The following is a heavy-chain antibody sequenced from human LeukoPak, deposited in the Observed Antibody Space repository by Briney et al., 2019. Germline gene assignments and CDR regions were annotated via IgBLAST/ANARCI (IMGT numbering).Heavy chain of an antibody. V-gene: IGHV3-30*04. CDR3: ASDIKRGYSYGSPTDGFDI. Sequence: PGGSPRLSCAASGFTFSSYAMHWVRQAPGKGLEWVAVISYDGSNKYYADSVKGRFTISRDNAENSLYLQMNSLRGEDTAVYYCASDIKRGYSYGSPTDGFDIWGQGTMVTVSS. D-gene: IGHD5-18*01. J-gene: IGHJ3*02. CDR1: GFTFSSYA. CDR2: ISYDGSNK.